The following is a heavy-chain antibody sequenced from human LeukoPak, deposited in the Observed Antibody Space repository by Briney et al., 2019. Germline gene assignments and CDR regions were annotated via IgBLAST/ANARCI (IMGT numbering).Heavy chain of an antibody. V-gene: IGHV3-9*01. CDR2: ISWNSGSI. J-gene: IGHJ4*02. Sequence: HPGGSLRLSCAASGFTFDDYAMHWVRQAPGKGLEWVSGISWNSGSIGYADSVKGRFTISRDNAKNSLYLQMNSLRAEDTAVYYCARDLAPYCSGGRCSTFDSWGQGTLVTVSS. CDR1: GFTFDDYA. D-gene: IGHD2-15*01. CDR3: ARDLAPYCSGGRCSTFDS.